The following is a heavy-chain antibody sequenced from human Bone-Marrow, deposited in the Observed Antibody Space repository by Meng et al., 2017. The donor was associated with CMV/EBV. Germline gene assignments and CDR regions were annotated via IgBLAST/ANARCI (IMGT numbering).Heavy chain of an antibody. J-gene: IGHJ5*02. D-gene: IGHD6-13*01. CDR2: INPDSGGT. V-gene: IGHV1-2*02. CDR1: GYVFTGYY. CDR3: ARGQYSSSWYRFDP. Sequence: ASVKVSCKASGYVFTGYYMHWVRQAPGQGLEWMGWINPDSGGTNNAQKFQGRVTMTRDTSISTAYMELSRLRSDDTAVYYCARGQYSSSWYRFDPWGQGTRVTVSS.